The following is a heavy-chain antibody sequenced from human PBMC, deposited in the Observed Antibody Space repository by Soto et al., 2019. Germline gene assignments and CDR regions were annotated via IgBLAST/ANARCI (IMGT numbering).Heavy chain of an antibody. J-gene: IGHJ3*02. CDR3: ATCSSSRCQSAFDI. CDR2: IYHSGSA. D-gene: IGHD2-2*01. V-gene: IGHV4-4*02. Sequence: QVQLQESGPGLVTPSGTLSLTCAVSSGSISSHYWWSWVRQPPGKGLEWIGEIYHSGSANSNPSLKRRVTISVDKSKNQFSLKLGSVTAADTAVYYCATCSSSRCQSAFDIWGQGTMVTGSS. CDR1: SGSISSHYW.